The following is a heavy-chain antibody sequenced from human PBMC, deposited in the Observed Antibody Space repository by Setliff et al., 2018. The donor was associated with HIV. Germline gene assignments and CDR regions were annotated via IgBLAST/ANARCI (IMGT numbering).Heavy chain of an antibody. D-gene: IGHD2-21*01. Sequence: GGSLRLSCAASRFMFGVDWMSWVRQTPGKGLEWVASVTPDGSDKYYANSMRGRFTISRDNGKNAVYLQMNSLTAEDTALYYCVRDLARVIAHWGQGTLVTVSS. CDR2: VTPDGSDK. J-gene: IGHJ4*02. CDR1: RFMFGVDW. CDR3: VRDLARVIAH. V-gene: IGHV3-7*01.